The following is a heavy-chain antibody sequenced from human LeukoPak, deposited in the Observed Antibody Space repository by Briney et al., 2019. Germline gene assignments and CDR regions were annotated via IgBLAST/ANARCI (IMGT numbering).Heavy chain of an antibody. Sequence: GGSLRLSCAASGFSFDDYGLTWVRQAPGKGLEWVSGINWNGDSTDYADSVKGRFTISRDNAKNSLYLQMNSLRAEDTALYYCATRAPYYFDYWGQGTLVTVSS. CDR1: GFSFDDYG. D-gene: IGHD3-16*01. CDR2: INWNGDST. V-gene: IGHV3-20*04. CDR3: ATRAPYYFDY. J-gene: IGHJ4*02.